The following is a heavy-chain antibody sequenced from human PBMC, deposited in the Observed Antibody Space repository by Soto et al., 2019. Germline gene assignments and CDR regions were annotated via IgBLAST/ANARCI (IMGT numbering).Heavy chain of an antibody. J-gene: IGHJ5*02. D-gene: IGHD2-2*02. V-gene: IGHV3-7*03. CDR1: GFTFSKFW. CDR2: IKHDGSQS. Sequence: GGSLRLSCITSGFTFSKFWMSWVRQAPGKGLEWVANIKHDGSQSYYEDSVKGRFTISRDNAKNSLYLQVNSLRVDDTAVYFCARLLLYSTSGRGWFDPRGQGTLVTVSS. CDR3: ARLLLYSTSGRGWFDP.